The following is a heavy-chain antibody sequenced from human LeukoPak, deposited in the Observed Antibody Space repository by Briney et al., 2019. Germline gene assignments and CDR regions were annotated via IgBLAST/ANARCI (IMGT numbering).Heavy chain of an antibody. CDR3: ARGYYGSGSLFYFDY. V-gene: IGHV4-61*01. Sequence: SQTLSLTCTVSGGSVSSGTSYWSWIRQPPGKGLEWFGCIYNTGSTNYNPSLKSRVTRSVDASKNQLSLKLTSVTAADTAVYYCARGYYGSGSLFYFDYWGQGTLVTVSS. CDR1: GGSVSSGTSY. CDR2: IYNTGST. J-gene: IGHJ4*02. D-gene: IGHD3-10*01.